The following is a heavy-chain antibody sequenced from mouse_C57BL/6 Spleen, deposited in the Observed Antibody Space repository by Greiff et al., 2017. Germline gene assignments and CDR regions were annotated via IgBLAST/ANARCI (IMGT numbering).Heavy chain of an antibody. J-gene: IGHJ2*01. CDR3: ARGLCPDY. CDR1: GYTFTDYN. V-gene: IGHV1-22*01. Sequence: EVQLQQSGPELVKPGASVKMSCKASGYTFTDYNMNWVKQSHGKSLEWIGDINPNNGGTSYNQKFKGKATLTVNKSSSTAYMELRSLTSEDSAVYYCARGLCPDYWGQGTTLTVSS. CDR2: INPNNGGT. D-gene: IGHD2-3*01.